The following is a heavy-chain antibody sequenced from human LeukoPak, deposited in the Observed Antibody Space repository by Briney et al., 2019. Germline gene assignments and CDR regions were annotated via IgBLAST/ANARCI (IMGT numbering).Heavy chain of an antibody. J-gene: IGHJ4*02. CDR3: ARDSPGIAATDT. CDR2: IYTNGST. D-gene: IGHD6-13*01. Sequence: SETLSLTCTVSGASISSGRYYWSWIRQPAGKGLEWIGRIYTNGSTDYNPSLKSRVTISLDTSKNQFSLKVRSVTAADTAVYYCARDSPGIAATDTWGQGSLVTVSS. CDR1: GASISSGRYY. V-gene: IGHV4-61*02.